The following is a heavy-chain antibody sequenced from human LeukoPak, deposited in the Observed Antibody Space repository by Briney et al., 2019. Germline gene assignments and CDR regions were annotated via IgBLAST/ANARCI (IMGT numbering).Heavy chain of an antibody. CDR1: GGSISSSNYY. Sequence: SETLSLTCTVSGGSISSSNYYWAWIRQPPGKGLEWIGSIYYSGSTYYNPSLKSRVTISVDTSKNQFSLKLSSVTAADTAVYYCARHHIHYDILTGYYNNWFDPWGQGTLVTVSS. CDR2: IYYSGST. V-gene: IGHV4-39*01. J-gene: IGHJ5*02. D-gene: IGHD3-9*01. CDR3: ARHHIHYDILTGYYNNWFDP.